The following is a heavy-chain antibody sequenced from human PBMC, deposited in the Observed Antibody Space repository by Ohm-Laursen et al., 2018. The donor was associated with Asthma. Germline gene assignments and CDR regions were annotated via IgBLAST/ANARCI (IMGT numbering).Heavy chain of an antibody. Sequence: SETLSLTWTVSGGSISSYYWSWIRQPPGKGLEWIGYIYYSGSTNYNPSLKSRVTISVDTSKNQFSLKLSSVTAADTAVYYCARVPDIVVVPAAIPYWYFDLWGRGTLVTVSS. D-gene: IGHD2-2*02. CDR3: ARVPDIVVVPAAIPYWYFDL. J-gene: IGHJ2*01. CDR2: IYYSGST. CDR1: GGSISSYY. V-gene: IGHV4-59*01.